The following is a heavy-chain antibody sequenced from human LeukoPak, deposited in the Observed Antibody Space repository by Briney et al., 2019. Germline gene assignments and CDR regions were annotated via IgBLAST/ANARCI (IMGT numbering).Heavy chain of an antibody. V-gene: IGHV1-18*04. J-gene: IGHJ6*04. D-gene: IGHD1-26*01. CDR1: GYTFTSYG. Sequence: ASVTVSRKASGYTFTSYGISWVRQAPGQGLEWMGWIIAYNGNTNNAQKLQGRVTMTTETSTSTIYMWLRSLRSDHTAVYVCALMGVNYYYYGMDVWGKGTTVTVSS. CDR2: IIAYNGNT. CDR3: ALMGVNYYYYGMDV.